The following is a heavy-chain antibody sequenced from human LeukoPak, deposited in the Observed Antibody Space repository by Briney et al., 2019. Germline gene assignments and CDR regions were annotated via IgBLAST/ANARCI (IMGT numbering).Heavy chain of an antibody. CDR3: ARGLPMVRGVLFDY. V-gene: IGHV4-30-2*01. CDR2: IYHSGST. D-gene: IGHD3-10*01. CDR1: GGSISSGGYS. J-gene: IGHJ4*02. Sequence: SETLSLTCAFSGGSISSGGYSWSWIRQPPGKGLEWIGYIYHSGSTYYNPSLKSRVTISVDRSKNQFSLKLSSVTAADTAVYYCARGLPMVRGVLFDYWGQGTLVTVSS.